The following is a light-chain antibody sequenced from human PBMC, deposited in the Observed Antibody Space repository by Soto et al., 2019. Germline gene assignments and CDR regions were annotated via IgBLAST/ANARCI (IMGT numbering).Light chain of an antibody. CDR3: SSYAGSYTFV. Sequence: QSALTQPRSVSGSTGQSVTISCTGTSSDVGGYNYVSWYQQHPGKAPKLMVYDVSARPSGVPDRFSGSKSGNTASLTISGLQAEDEADYYCSSYAGSYTFVFGTGTKLTVL. CDR1: SSDVGGYNY. CDR2: DVS. V-gene: IGLV2-11*01. J-gene: IGLJ1*01.